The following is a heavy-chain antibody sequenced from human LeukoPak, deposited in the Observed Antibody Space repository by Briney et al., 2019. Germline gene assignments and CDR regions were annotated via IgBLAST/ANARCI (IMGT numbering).Heavy chain of an antibody. Sequence: ASVKVSCKASGYTFTSYGITWVRLAPGQGLEWMGWISAYNGNTNYAQKLQGRVTMTTDTSTNTVYMELRSLRSDDTAMYYCARETTFGVIIKVSWFDPWGQGTLVTVSS. V-gene: IGHV1-18*01. J-gene: IGHJ5*02. CDR3: ARETTFGVIIKVSWFDP. CDR2: ISAYNGNT. CDR1: GYTFTSYG. D-gene: IGHD3-3*01.